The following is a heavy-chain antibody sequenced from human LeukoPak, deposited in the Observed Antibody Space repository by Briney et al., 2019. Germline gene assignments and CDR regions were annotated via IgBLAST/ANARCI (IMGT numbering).Heavy chain of an antibody. Sequence: GGSLRLSCAASGFTFSSYAMSWVRQAPGKGLEWVSAISGSGGSTYYADSVKGRFTISRDNSKNTLYLQMNSLRAEDTAVYYCAKTTRRLRFLEWLYHDAFDIWGQGTMVTVSS. V-gene: IGHV3-23*01. CDR1: GFTFSSYA. J-gene: IGHJ3*02. D-gene: IGHD3-3*01. CDR2: ISGSGGST. CDR3: AKTTRRLRFLEWLYHDAFDI.